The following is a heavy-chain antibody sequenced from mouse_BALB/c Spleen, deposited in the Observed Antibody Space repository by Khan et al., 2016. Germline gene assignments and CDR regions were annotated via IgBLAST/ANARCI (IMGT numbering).Heavy chain of an antibody. J-gene: IGHJ2*01. Sequence: EVELVESGGGLVQPGGSLRLSCATSGFTFTDHYMNWVRQPPGKALEWLGFIRNKANGFTTEYSASVRGRFTISRDTFQSILYLQMNTLRAEDSGTYYCARDKGGLLFDYWGQGTTLTVSS. CDR1: GFTFTDHY. CDR3: ARDKGGLLFDY. V-gene: IGHV7-3*02. CDR2: IRNKANGFTT. D-gene: IGHD3-1*01.